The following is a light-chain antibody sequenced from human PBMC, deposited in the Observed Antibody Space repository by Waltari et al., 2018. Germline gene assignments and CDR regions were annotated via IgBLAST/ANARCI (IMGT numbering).Light chain of an antibody. CDR1: SNDVGGYKY. CDR2: DVS. Sequence: QSALTQPASVSGSPGQSITISCTGTSNDVGGYKYVSWYQRHPGRAHKVIIYDVSKRPSGVSNRFSGSKSGNTASLTISGLQTEDEADYYCSSYSVSSSVLFGGGTKLTVL. J-gene: IGLJ3*02. CDR3: SSYSVSSSVL. V-gene: IGLV2-14*03.